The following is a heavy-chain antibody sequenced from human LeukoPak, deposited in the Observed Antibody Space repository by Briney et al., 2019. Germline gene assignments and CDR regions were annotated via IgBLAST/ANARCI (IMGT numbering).Heavy chain of an antibody. J-gene: IGHJ5*02. Sequence: GGSLRLSCAASGFTFSNAWMSWVRQAPGKGQEWVGRIKSKTDGGTTDYAAPVKGRFTISRDDSKNTLYLQMNSLKTEDTAMYYCTTDSYYDFWSGYWRFDPWGQGTLVTVSS. D-gene: IGHD3-3*01. V-gene: IGHV3-15*01. CDR3: TTDSYYDFWSGYWRFDP. CDR1: GFTFSNAW. CDR2: IKSKTDGGTT.